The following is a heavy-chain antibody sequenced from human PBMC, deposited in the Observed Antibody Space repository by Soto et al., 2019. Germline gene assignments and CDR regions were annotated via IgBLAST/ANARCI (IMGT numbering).Heavy chain of an antibody. CDR1: GFTFSSYG. Sequence: PRLSCAASGFTFSSYGMHWVRQAPGKGLEWVAVISYDGTYKYYADSVKGRFTISRDNSKNTVYLQMNSLRAEDTAVYYCAKRAVSGSYYGIDYWGQGTLVTVSS. V-gene: IGHV3-30*18. CDR3: AKRAVSGSYYGIDY. CDR2: ISYDGTYK. J-gene: IGHJ4*02. D-gene: IGHD1-26*01.